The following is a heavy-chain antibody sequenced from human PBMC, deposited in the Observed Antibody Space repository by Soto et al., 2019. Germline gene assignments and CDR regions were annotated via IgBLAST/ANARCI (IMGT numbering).Heavy chain of an antibody. J-gene: IGHJ4*02. CDR1: GDSINSDNYY. Sequence: QLQLQESGPGLVKPSETLSLTCSVSGDSINSDNYYWGWIRQPPGKGLEWIGSIYYRGNTYYNPSLKTRVTISLDKSKCQCSLKLNSVTAADSAVYFCARLEGLATISYYFDYWGQGTLVTVSS. V-gene: IGHV4-39*01. CDR2: IYYRGNT. CDR3: ARLEGLATISYYFDY. D-gene: IGHD3-9*01.